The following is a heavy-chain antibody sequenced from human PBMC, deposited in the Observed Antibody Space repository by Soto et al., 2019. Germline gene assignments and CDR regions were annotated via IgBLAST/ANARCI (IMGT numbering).Heavy chain of an antibody. J-gene: IGHJ5*02. CDR2: INNSGIT. CDR1: GGSISSGYYS. V-gene: IGHV4-30-4*01. D-gene: IGHD3-9*01. CDR3: ARGRYYDILTGPRWFDP. Sequence: PSETLSLTCTVSGGSISSGYYSWSWVRQSPGKGLEWIGHINNSGITYYNPSLKSRVAISIDTSRNQFSLRLNSVTAADRAVYFCARGRYYDILTGPRWFDPWGQGTLVTVSS.